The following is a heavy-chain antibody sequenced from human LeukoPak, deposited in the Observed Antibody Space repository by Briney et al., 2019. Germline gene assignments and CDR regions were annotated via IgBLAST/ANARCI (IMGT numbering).Heavy chain of an antibody. CDR1: GFTFGAYD. D-gene: IGHD3-10*01. Sequence: QPGGSLRPSCAASGFTFGAYDMHWVRQTTGRRLEWVSAISGSGGSTYYADSVKGRFTISRDNSKNTLYLQMNSLRAEDTAVYYCAKDRRPITMVRGSGKPKHFDYWGQGTLVTVSS. J-gene: IGHJ4*02. V-gene: IGHV3-23*01. CDR2: ISGSGGST. CDR3: AKDRRPITMVRGSGKPKHFDY.